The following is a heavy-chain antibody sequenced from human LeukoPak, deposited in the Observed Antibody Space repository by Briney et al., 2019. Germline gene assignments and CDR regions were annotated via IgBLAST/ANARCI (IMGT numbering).Heavy chain of an antibody. Sequence: GGSLRLSCAASGCTFSSYWMSWVRQAPGKGLEWVANIKQDGSEKYYVDSVKGRFTISRDNAKNSLYLQMNSLRAEDTAVYYCARRPYGDHFDYWGQGTLVTVSS. CDR1: GCTFSSYW. CDR2: IKQDGSEK. CDR3: ARRPYGDHFDY. D-gene: IGHD4-17*01. V-gene: IGHV3-7*01. J-gene: IGHJ4*02.